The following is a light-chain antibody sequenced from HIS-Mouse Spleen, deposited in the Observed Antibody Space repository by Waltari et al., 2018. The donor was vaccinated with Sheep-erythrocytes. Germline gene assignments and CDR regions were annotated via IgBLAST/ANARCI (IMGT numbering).Light chain of an antibody. CDR2: EDS. J-gene: IGLJ2*01. CDR3: YSTDSSGNGV. Sequence: SYALTQPPSVSVSPGHTASITCSGDAFPTKYSYWYQQKSGQAPVLLIYEDSKRPSGIPERFSGSSSGTMATLTISGAQVEDEADYYCYSTDSSGNGVFGGGTKLTVL. V-gene: IGLV3-10*01. CDR1: AFPTKY.